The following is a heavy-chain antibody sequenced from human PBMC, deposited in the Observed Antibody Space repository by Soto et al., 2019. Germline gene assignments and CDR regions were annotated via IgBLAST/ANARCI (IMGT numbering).Heavy chain of an antibody. J-gene: IGHJ4*02. V-gene: IGHV1-3*01. D-gene: IGHD2-2*02. CDR3: AKRATVPAAIAY. Sequence: QVQLVQSGAEVKKPGASVKVSCKASGYTFTSYAMHWVRQAPGQRLEWMGWINAGNGNTKYSQKLQGRVTITRDTSGSTGYMELGSLRSEDAAVYYCAKRATVPAAIAYWGQGTLVTVSS. CDR2: INAGNGNT. CDR1: GYTFTSYA.